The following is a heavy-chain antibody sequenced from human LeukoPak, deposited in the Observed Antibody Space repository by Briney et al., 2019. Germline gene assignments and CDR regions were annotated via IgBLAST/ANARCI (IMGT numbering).Heavy chain of an antibody. J-gene: IGHJ5*02. V-gene: IGHV3-23*01. Sequence: GGSLRLSCAASGFTFSSYAMSWVRQAPGKGLEWVSAISGSGGSTYYADSVKGRFTISRDNSKNTLYLQMNSLRAEDTAVYYCAKPFGVGGGIIGWFDPWGQGTLVTVSS. CDR1: GFTFSSYA. CDR3: AKPFGVGGGIIGWFDP. CDR2: ISGSGGST. D-gene: IGHD3-16*02.